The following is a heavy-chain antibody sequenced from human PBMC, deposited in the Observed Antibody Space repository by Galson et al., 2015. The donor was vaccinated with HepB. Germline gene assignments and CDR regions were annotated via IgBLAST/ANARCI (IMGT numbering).Heavy chain of an antibody. CDR3: ARGHTVTSNYYYGLDV. CDR2: IWFDGSNK. J-gene: IGHJ6*02. V-gene: IGHV3-33*08. D-gene: IGHD4-17*01. Sequence: SLRLSCAASGFSFSIHGMHWVRQAPGKGLEWVAVIWFDGSNKFYADSVKGRFTISRDNSKNTLYLQMNSLRAEDTAVYYCARGHTVTSNYYYGLDVWGQGTTVTVS. CDR1: GFSFSIHG.